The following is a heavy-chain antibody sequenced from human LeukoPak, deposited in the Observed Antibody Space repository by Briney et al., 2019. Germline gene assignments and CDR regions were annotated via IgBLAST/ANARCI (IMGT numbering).Heavy chain of an antibody. CDR2: TSSSGSTI. D-gene: IGHD6-13*01. CDR1: GFTFSSYE. V-gene: IGHV3-48*03. Sequence: QPGGTLRLSCGASGFTFSSYEMNWVRQGPGKGLEWISYTSSSGSTIYYADSVKGRFTISRDNAKNSLYLQMNSLRAEDTAVYYCAREEGKQQMEAFDYWGQGTLVTVSS. CDR3: AREEGKQQMEAFDY. J-gene: IGHJ4*02.